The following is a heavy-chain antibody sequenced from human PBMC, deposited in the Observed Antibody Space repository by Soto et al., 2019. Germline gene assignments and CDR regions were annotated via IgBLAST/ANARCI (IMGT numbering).Heavy chain of an antibody. Sequence: QVQLQESGPGLVKPSGTLSLTCAVSGVSIGSHDWWTWVRQPPGKGLEWIGESHQSGNTNYNSSLESRVTISLDKSKNHFSLQLSSVTVADTAVYYCATRDYGRVYWGQGTLVTVSS. J-gene: IGHJ4*02. D-gene: IGHD3-16*01. CDR3: ATRDYGRVY. V-gene: IGHV4-4*02. CDR1: GVSIGSHDW. CDR2: SHQSGNT.